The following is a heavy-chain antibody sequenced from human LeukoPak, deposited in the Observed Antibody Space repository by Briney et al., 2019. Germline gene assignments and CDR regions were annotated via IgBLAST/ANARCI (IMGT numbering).Heavy chain of an antibody. Sequence: GGSLRLSCAASGFTFSSYAMHWVRQAPGKGLEWVAVISYDGSNKYYADSVKGRFTISRDNSKNTLYLQMNSLRAEDTAVYYCARRSSGWYYFDYWGQGTLVTVSS. CDR2: ISYDGSNK. CDR1: GFTFSSYA. D-gene: IGHD6-19*01. V-gene: IGHV3-30-3*01. J-gene: IGHJ4*02. CDR3: ARRSSGWYYFDY.